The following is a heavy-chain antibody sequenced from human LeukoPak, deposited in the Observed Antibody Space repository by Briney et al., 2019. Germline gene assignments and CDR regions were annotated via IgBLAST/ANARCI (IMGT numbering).Heavy chain of an antibody. D-gene: IGHD3-9*01. Sequence: GGSLRLSCAASGFTFSNAWMSWVRQAPGKGLEWVGRIKSKTDGGTTDYAAPVKGRFTISGDDSKNTLYLQMNSLKTEDTAVYYCTTAQYYDILTGYSPFDYWGQGTLVTVSS. J-gene: IGHJ4*02. CDR2: IKSKTDGGTT. CDR3: TTAQYYDILTGYSPFDY. CDR1: GFTFSNAW. V-gene: IGHV3-15*01.